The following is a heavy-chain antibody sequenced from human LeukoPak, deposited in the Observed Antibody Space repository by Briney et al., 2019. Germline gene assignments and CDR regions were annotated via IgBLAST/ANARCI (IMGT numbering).Heavy chain of an antibody. CDR1: GFTFSSHA. CDR3: AKDRGHYYDSSGYYTWFDP. V-gene: IGHV3-23*01. CDR2: ISGSGGRT. Sequence: GGSLRLPCAASGFTFSSHAMSWVRQAPGKGLEWVSAISGSGGRTYYADSVKGRFTISRDNSKNTLYLQMNSLRAEDTAVYYCAKDRGHYYDSSGYYTWFDPWGQGTLVTVSS. J-gene: IGHJ5*02. D-gene: IGHD3-22*01.